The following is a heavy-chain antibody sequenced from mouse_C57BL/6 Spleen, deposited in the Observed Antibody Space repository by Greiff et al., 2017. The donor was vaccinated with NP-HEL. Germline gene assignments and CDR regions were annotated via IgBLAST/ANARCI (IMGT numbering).Heavy chain of an antibody. CDR3: ARGDGSPWFAY. D-gene: IGHD1-1*01. CDR1: GYTFTSYD. J-gene: IGHJ3*01. V-gene: IGHV1-85*01. CDR2: IYPRDGST. Sequence: QVQLQQSGPELVKPGASVKLSCKASGYTFTSYDINWVKQRPGQGLEWIGWIYPRDGSTKYNEMFKGKATLTVDTSSSTAYMELHSLTSEDSAVYFCARGDGSPWFAYWGQGTLVTVSA.